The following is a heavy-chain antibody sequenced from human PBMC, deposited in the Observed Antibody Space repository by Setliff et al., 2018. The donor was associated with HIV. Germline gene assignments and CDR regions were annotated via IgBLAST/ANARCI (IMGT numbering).Heavy chain of an antibody. D-gene: IGHD3-22*01. V-gene: IGHV4-59*05. CDR2: IYYSGTT. CDR3: AGDSGYPSNWFDP. Sequence: SETLSLTCTVSGDPIITYYWTWIRQPPGKGLEWIGSIYYSGTTYYAPSLETRLTISVDTSTNQFSLKLTSVTAADTAMYFCAGDSGYPSNWFDPWGQGILVTVSS. CDR1: GDPIITYY. J-gene: IGHJ5*02.